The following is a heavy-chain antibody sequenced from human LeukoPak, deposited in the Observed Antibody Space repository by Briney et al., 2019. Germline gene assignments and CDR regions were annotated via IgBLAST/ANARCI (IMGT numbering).Heavy chain of an antibody. CDR2: ISYDGSNK. D-gene: IGHD3-9*01. J-gene: IGHJ4*02. CDR1: GFTFSSYG. Sequence: GGSLRLSCAASGFTFSSYGMHWVRQAPGKGLEWVAVISYDGSNKYYADSVKGRFTVSRDNAKSSLYLQMNSLRAEDTAVYYCARDQRYFDWLPFDYWGQGTLVTVSS. CDR3: ARDQRYFDWLPFDY. V-gene: IGHV3-30*03.